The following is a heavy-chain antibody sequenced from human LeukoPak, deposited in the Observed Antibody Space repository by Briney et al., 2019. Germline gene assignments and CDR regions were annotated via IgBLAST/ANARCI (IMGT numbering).Heavy chain of an antibody. Sequence: PGGSLRLSCAASGFTFSDNHMSWVRQAPGKGLEWISYISARGYTIYYADSVKGRLTISRDNAKNSLYLQMHSLRAEDTAVYYCVSQEGVRYFDYWGQGTLVTVSS. CDR3: VSQEGVRYFDY. V-gene: IGHV3-11*01. D-gene: IGHD1-1*01. J-gene: IGHJ4*02. CDR1: GFTFSDNH. CDR2: ISARGYTI.